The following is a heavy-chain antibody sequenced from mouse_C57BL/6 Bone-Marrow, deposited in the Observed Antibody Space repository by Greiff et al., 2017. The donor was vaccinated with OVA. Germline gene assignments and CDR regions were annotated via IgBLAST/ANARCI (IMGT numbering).Heavy chain of an antibody. J-gene: IGHJ1*03. CDR2: IDPENGDT. CDR3: TTDSYWYFDV. CDR1: GFNIKDDY. D-gene: IGHD2-12*01. V-gene: IGHV14-4*01. Sequence: VQLQQSGAELVRPGASVKLSCTASGFNIKDDYMHWVKQRPEQGLEWIGWIDPENGDTEYASKFQGKATITADTSSNTAYLQLSSLTSEDTAVYYCTTDSYWYFDVWGTGTTVTVSS.